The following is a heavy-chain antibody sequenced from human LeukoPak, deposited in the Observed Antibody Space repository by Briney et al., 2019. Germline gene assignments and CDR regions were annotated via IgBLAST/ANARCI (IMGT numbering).Heavy chain of an antibody. CDR2: ISWNSGSI. J-gene: IGHJ4*02. CDR1: GFTFDDYA. CDR3: AKGGYYYDSSGYYHFDY. V-gene: IGHV3-9*01. D-gene: IGHD3-22*01. Sequence: SGGSLRLSCAASGFTFDDYAMHWVRQAPGKGLEWVSGISWNSGSIGYADSVKGRFTISRDNAKNSLYLQMNSLRAEDTALYYCAKGGYYYDSSGYYHFDYWGQGTLVTVSS.